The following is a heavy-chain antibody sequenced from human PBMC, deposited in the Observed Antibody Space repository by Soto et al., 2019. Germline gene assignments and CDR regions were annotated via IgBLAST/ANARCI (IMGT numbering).Heavy chain of an antibody. CDR2: IYYSGST. D-gene: IGHD3-10*01. V-gene: IGHV4-31*03. J-gene: IGHJ4*02. CDR1: GGSISSGGYY. CDR3: ARSGSGSYYSYLLDY. Sequence: TLSLTCPVSGGSISSGGYYWSWIRQHPGKGLEWIGYIYYSGSTYYNPSLKSRVTISVDTSKNQFSLKLSSVTAADTAVYYCARSGSGSYYSYLLDYWGQGTLVIVSS.